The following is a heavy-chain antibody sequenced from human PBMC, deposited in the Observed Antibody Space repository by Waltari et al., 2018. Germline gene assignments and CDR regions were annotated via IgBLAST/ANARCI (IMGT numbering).Heavy chain of an antibody. D-gene: IGHD6-19*01. J-gene: IGHJ6*02. CDR1: GYWFTNYG. CDR3: VRESSGWFAMDV. CDR2: ISPYNGDT. Sequence: QAPLVQSGPEVQKPGASVRLSCNPSGYWFTNYGIGWVRQAPGQGLEWMGWISPYNGDTNYAQNLQGRVTVTADTSTGTAHMDLRSLKSEDTAVYYCVRESSGWFAMDVWGQGTTVTVSS. V-gene: IGHV1-18*04.